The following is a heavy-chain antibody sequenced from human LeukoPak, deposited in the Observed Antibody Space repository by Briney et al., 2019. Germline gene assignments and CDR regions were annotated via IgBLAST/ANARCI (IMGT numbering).Heavy chain of an antibody. CDR2: IYYSGST. V-gene: IGHV4-59*12. J-gene: IGHJ4*02. D-gene: IGHD6-25*01. Sequence: SETLSLTCTVSGGSISSYYWSWIRQPPGKGLEWIGYIYYSGSTNYNPSLKSRVTISVDTSKNQFSLKLSSVTAADTAVYYCARGGYVGLDYWGQGTLVTVSS. CDR1: GGSISSYY. CDR3: ARGGYVGLDY.